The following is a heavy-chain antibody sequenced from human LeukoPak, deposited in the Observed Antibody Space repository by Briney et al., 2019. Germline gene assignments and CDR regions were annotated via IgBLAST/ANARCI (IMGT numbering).Heavy chain of an antibody. CDR2: ISGSGGST. CDR3: AKDPRDGGYVY. Sequence: PGRSLRLSCAASGFTFSSYAMSWVRQAPGKGLEWLSDISGSGGSTYYADSVNGRFTISRDNSKNTRYLQMSSLRAEDTGVYLCAKDPRDGGYVYWGQGTLVTVSS. D-gene: IGHD5-12*01. V-gene: IGHV3-23*01. CDR1: GFTFSSYA. J-gene: IGHJ4*02.